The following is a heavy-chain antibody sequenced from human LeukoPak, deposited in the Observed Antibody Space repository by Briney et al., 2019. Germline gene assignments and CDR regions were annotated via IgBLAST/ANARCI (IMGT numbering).Heavy chain of an antibody. CDR1: GGSFTGYY. V-gene: IGHV4-34*01. D-gene: IGHD5-12*01. Sequence: PSETLSLTCAVYGGSFTGYYWSRIRQPPGKGLEWIGEGDHMGGTNYNPSLKSRVTISVDTSKNQFSLKLSSVTAADTAVYYCARGLDSGYHGPHFDYWGQGTLVTVSS. J-gene: IGHJ4*02. CDR2: GDHMGGT. CDR3: ARGLDSGYHGPHFDY.